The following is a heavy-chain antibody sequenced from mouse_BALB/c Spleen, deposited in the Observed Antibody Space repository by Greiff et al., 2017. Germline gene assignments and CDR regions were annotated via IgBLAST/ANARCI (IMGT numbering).Heavy chain of an antibody. V-gene: IGHV5-12-2*01. CDR3: ARHQIYYDYDDRFAY. CDR1: GFTFSSYT. D-gene: IGHD2-4*01. J-gene: IGHJ3*01. CDR2: ISNGGGST. Sequence: EVKLVESGGGLVQPGGSLKLSCAASGFTFSSYTMSWVRQTPEKRLEWVAYISNGGGSTYYPDTVKGRFTISRDNAKNTLYLQMSSLKSEDTAMYYCARHQIYYDYDDRFAYWGQGTLVTVSA.